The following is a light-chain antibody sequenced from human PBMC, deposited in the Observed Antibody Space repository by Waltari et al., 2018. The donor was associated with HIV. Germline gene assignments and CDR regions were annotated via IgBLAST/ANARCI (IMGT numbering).Light chain of an antibody. V-gene: IGLV2-11*01. CDR1: RSDLGTSHY. J-gene: IGLJ2*01. Sequence: QSTLTQPLSLSGPPRQSVTISFTATRSDLGTSHYVSWHQQHPGNTPKVLPYDVSTRPSGVPDRVSGSKYGNTASLTISGLQAEDEADYYCYLYAGSYTLFGGGTKLTVL. CDR2: DVS. CDR3: YLYAGSYTL.